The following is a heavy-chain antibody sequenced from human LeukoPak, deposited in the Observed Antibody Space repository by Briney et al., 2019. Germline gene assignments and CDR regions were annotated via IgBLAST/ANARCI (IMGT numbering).Heavy chain of an antibody. CDR1: GFTFTSCG. J-gene: IGHJ4*02. V-gene: IGHV3-15*01. CDR3: TADVPNDDGNYVPIDY. D-gene: IGHD4-11*01. Sequence: GGSLRLSCVASGFTFTSCGMHWVRRAPGKGPEWVGRIKSKRDGGTTDYAAPGKGRFTISRDDSENTLYLHMDSLKTEDTAVYYCTADVPNDDGNYVPIDYWGQGTLVTVSS. CDR2: IKSKRDGGTT.